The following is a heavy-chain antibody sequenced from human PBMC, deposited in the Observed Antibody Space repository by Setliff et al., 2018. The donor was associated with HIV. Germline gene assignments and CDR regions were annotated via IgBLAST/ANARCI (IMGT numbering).Heavy chain of an antibody. CDR1: SDSISSGSYY. D-gene: IGHD1-1*01. CDR3: ARHAPRNHDLAGVNTGGYHYYYYYMDV. V-gene: IGHV4-61*09. Sequence: TSETLSLTCSVSSDSISSGSYYWSWIRLPAGKGLEWIGQIHTSGSTNYNPSLKSRLTISIDTSKNQFSLKLSSVTAADTAVYYCARHAPRNHDLAGVNTGGYHYYYYYMDVWGKGTTVTVSS. J-gene: IGHJ6*03. CDR2: IHTSGST.